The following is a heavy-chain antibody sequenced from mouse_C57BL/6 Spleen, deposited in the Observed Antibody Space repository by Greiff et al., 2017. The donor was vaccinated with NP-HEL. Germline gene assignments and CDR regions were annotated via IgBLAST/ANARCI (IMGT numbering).Heavy chain of an antibody. CDR3: ARALIPTVVARWYFEV. CDR1: GYTFTSYW. J-gene: IGHJ1*03. CDR2: IYPGSGST. V-gene: IGHV1-55*01. Sequence: QVQLQPSGAALVTPRASVPMSCQASGYTFTSYWITWVKQRPGQGLEWIGDIYPGSGSTNYNEKFKSKATLTVDTSSSTAYMQLSSLTSVDSAVYYCARALIPTVVARWYFEVWGTVTTVT. D-gene: IGHD1-1*01.